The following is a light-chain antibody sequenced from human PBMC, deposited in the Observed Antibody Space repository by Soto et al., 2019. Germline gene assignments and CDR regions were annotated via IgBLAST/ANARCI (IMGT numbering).Light chain of an antibody. Sequence: QSALTQPASVSGSPGQSITISCTGTSSDVGNYNLVSWYQHHPGKAPKLMIYEGSKRPSGVSNRFSGSKSGNTASLTISGLQAEDEADYSCCSYAGSSTFVVFGGGTKLTVL. CDR3: CSYAGSSTFVV. V-gene: IGLV2-23*03. J-gene: IGLJ2*01. CDR2: EGS. CDR1: SSDVGNYNL.